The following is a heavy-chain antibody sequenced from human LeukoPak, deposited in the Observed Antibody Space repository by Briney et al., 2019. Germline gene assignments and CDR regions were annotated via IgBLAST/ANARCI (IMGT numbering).Heavy chain of an antibody. Sequence: SETLSLTCTVSGDSISSSSYYWGWIRQPPGKGLEWIGSSYYSGSTNYNPSLQSRVTISVDTSKNQFSLKLSSVTAADTAVYSCARVRYYYGSIDPWGQGTLVTVSS. CDR3: ARVRYYYGSIDP. CDR2: SYYSGST. J-gene: IGHJ5*02. CDR1: GDSISSSSYY. D-gene: IGHD3-10*01. V-gene: IGHV4-39*07.